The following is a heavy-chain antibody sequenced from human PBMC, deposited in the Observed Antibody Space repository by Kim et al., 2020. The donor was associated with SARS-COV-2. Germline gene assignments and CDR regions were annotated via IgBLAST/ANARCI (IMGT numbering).Heavy chain of an antibody. CDR3: AGEWTSSYPFQQ. J-gene: IGHJ1*01. Sequence: GGSLRLSCTASEFIFTDYHMNWIRQPPGRGFEWIAYVSANGRSTSYADSVKGRFTIARDNAKNSVSLQMNNLRVEDSATYFCAGEWTSSYPFQQWGQG. D-gene: IGHD2-2*01. CDR2: VSANGRST. V-gene: IGHV3-11*01. CDR1: EFIFTDYH.